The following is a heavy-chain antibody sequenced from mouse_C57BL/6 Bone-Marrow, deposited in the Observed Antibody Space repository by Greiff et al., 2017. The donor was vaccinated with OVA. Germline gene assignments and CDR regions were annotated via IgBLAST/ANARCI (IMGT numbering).Heavy chain of an antibody. CDR2: INPSSGYT. CDR3: ARKESPLIHYDYDVGLAY. V-gene: IGHV1-4*01. J-gene: IGHJ3*01. D-gene: IGHD2-4*01. Sequence: VQLQQSGAELARPGASVKMSCKASGYTFTSYTMHWVKQRPGQGLEWIGYINPSSGYTKYNQKFKDKATLTADKSSSTAYMQLSSLTSEDSAVYYCARKESPLIHYDYDVGLAYWGQGTLVTVSA. CDR1: GYTFTSYT.